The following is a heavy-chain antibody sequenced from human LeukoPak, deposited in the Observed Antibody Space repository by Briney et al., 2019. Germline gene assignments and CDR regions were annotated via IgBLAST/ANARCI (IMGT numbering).Heavy chain of an antibody. CDR1: GGSFSGYY. CDR3: ARGRGYSYGYWFDP. D-gene: IGHD5-18*01. J-gene: IGHJ5*02. CDR2: INHSGST. Sequence: SETLSLTCAVYGGSFSGYYWSWIRQPPGKGLEWIGEINHSGSTNYNPSLKSRVTISVDTSKNQFSLKLSSVTAADTAVYYCARGRGYSYGYWFDPWGQGTLVTVSS. V-gene: IGHV4-34*01.